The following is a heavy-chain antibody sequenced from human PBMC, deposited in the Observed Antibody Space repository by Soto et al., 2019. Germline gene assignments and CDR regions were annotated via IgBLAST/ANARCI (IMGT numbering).Heavy chain of an antibody. Sequence: GGSLRLSCAASGFTFSSYDMRWVRQAPGKGLEWVSAVSASGGSTYYADSVKGRFTISRDNSKNTLFLQMKSLRAEDTAIYYCTKSGAKGYYFDYWGQGTVVTVSS. CDR3: TKSGAKGYYFDY. J-gene: IGHJ4*02. CDR2: VSASGGST. V-gene: IGHV3-23*01. CDR1: GFTFSSYD. D-gene: IGHD3-10*01.